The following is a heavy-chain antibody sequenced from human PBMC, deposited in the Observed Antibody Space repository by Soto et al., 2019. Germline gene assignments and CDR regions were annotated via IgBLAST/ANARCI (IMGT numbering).Heavy chain of an antibody. CDR1: GYTFTSYG. J-gene: IGHJ5*02. CDR2: ISAYNGNT. V-gene: IGHV1-18*01. CDR3: AREIVTAGGNNYFDP. D-gene: IGHD2-21*02. Sequence: VSVKVSCKASGYTFTSYGISWVRQAPGQGLEWMGWISAYNGNTNYAQKLQSRVTFSVDKSNNQFSLRLTSVTAADTAVYFCAREIVTAGGNNYFDPWGPGTLVTVSS.